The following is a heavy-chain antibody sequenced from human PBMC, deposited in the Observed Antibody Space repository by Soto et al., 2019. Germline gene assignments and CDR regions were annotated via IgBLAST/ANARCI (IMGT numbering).Heavy chain of an antibody. CDR1: GGSFSGYY. Sequence: PSETLSLTCAVYGGSFSGYYWTWIRQPPGTGLEWIGEINHSGSTNYNPSLKSRVTISVDTSKNQFSLKLTSVTAADTAVYYCARDKIPGLFGYWGQGTLVTVSS. CDR2: INHSGST. D-gene: IGHD2-21*01. V-gene: IGHV4-34*01. J-gene: IGHJ4*02. CDR3: ARDKIPGLFGY.